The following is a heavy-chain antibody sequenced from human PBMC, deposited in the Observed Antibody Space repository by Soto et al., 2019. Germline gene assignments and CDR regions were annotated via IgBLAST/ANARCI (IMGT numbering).Heavy chain of an antibody. CDR3: VRDNNWSFDY. Sequence: GGSLRLSCAASGFIFSSHWMHWVRQAPGKGLVGVSHIGPDGSNIWEADSVQGRFTISRDNARNRLYLQMNSLRDEDTARYYCVRDNNWSFDYWGQGSLVTVSS. V-gene: IGHV3-74*01. CDR2: IGPDGSNI. CDR1: GFIFSSHW. D-gene: IGHD1-1*01. J-gene: IGHJ4*02.